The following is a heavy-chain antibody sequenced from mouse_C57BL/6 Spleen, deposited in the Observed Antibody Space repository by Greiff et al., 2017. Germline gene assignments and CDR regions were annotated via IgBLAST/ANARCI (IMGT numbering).Heavy chain of an antibody. V-gene: IGHV1-55*01. CDR3: ARGGYRSNIFDY. CDR1: GYTFTSYW. CDR2: IYPGSGSA. Sequence: QVQLQQPGAELVKPGASVKMSCKASGYTFTSYWITCVKQRPGQGLEWIGDIYPGSGSANYNEKFKSKATLTVDTSSSTASMQLSSLTSEDSAVYYCARGGYRSNIFDYWGQGTTLTVSS. D-gene: IGHD1-1*01. J-gene: IGHJ2*01.